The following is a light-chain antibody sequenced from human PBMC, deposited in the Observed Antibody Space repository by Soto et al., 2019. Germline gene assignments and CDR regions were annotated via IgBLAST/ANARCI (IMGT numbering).Light chain of an antibody. Sequence: EIVLTQSPGTLSLSPGERATLSCRASQSVSSNYLAWYQQKPGQAPRLLIYAASSRATGIPDRFSGSGSGTDFTLTISRLEPEDFAVYYCQQYGNSPITFGQGTRLENK. CDR1: QSVSSNY. J-gene: IGKJ5*01. CDR3: QQYGNSPIT. V-gene: IGKV3-20*01. CDR2: AAS.